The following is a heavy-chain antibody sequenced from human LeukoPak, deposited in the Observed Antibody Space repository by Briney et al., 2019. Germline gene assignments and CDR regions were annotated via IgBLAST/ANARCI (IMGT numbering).Heavy chain of an antibody. CDR3: ARHGYCSGTSCYPNYYYYGMDV. Sequence: GESLKISCKGSGYSFTSYWIGWVRQMPGKGLEWMGIIYPGDSDTRYSPSFQGQVTISADKSISTAYLQWSSLKASDTAMYYCARHGYCSGTSCYPNYYYYGMDVWGQGTTVTVSS. CDR1: GYSFTSYW. J-gene: IGHJ6*02. V-gene: IGHV5-51*01. CDR2: IYPGDSDT. D-gene: IGHD2-2*03.